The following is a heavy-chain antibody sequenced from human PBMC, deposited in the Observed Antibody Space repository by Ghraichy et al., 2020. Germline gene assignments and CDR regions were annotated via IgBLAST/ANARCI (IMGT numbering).Heavy chain of an antibody. D-gene: IGHD4-17*01. J-gene: IGHJ4*02. Sequence: GGSLRLSCAASGFTFSSYEMNWVRQAPGKGLEWVSYISSSGSTIYYADSVKGRFTISRDNAKNSLYLQMNSLRAEDTAVYYCARDGRNGEGYGDYVPFDYWGQGNLVNVSS. CDR1: GFTFSSYE. CDR2: ISSSGSTI. CDR3: ARDGRNGEGYGDYVPFDY. V-gene: IGHV3-48*03.